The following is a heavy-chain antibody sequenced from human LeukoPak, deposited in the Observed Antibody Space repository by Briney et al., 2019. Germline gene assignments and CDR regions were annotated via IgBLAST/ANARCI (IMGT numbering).Heavy chain of an antibody. Sequence: ASVKVSCKASGGTFSSYAISWVRQAPGQGLEWMGWISAYNGNTNYAQKLQGRVTMTTDTSTSTAYMELRSLRSDDTAVYYCARSYDFWSGYYGNWFDPWGQGTLVTVSS. CDR3: ARSYDFWSGYYGNWFDP. J-gene: IGHJ5*02. CDR2: ISAYNGNT. CDR1: GGTFSSYA. D-gene: IGHD3-3*01. V-gene: IGHV1-18*01.